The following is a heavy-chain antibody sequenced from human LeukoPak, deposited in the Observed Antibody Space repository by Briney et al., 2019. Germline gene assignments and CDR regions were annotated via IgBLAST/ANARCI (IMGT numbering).Heavy chain of an antibody. CDR3: ARASSDYVWGSYRSPILMDY. CDR2: IYHSGST. D-gene: IGHD3-16*02. J-gene: IGHJ4*02. Sequence: SETLSLTCTVSGYSISSGYYWGWIRQPPGKGLEWIGSIYHSGSTYYNPSLKSRVTISVDTSKNQFSLKLSSVTAADTAVYYCARASSDYVWGSYRSPILMDYWGQGTLVTVSS. V-gene: IGHV4-38-2*02. CDR1: GYSISSGYY.